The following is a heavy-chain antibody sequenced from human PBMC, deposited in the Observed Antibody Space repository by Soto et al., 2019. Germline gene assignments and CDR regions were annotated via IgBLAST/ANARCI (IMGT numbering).Heavy chain of an antibody. D-gene: IGHD2-2*01. CDR2: IIPIFGTA. CDR1: GGTFSSYA. CDR3: ARADCSSTTCSLGFDP. J-gene: IGHJ5*02. V-gene: IGHV1-69*13. Sequence: SSVKVSCKASGGTFSSYAISWVRQAPGQGLEWMGGIIPIFGTANYAQKFQGRVTITADESTSTAYMELSSLRSEDTAMYYCARADCSSTTCSLGFDPWGRGTLVTVSS.